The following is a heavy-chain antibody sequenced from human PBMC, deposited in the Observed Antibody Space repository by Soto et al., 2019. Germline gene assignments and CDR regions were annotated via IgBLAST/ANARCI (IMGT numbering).Heavy chain of an antibody. CDR2: ISYDGSNK. D-gene: IGHD3-9*01. V-gene: IGHV3-30-3*01. CDR3: AREPGYFDWSMGY. Sequence: GGSLRLSCAASGFTFSSYAMHWVRQAPGKGLEWVAVISYDGSNKYYADSVKGRFTISRDNSKNTLYLQMNSLRAEDTAVYYCAREPGYFDWSMGYWGQGTLVTVSS. J-gene: IGHJ4*02. CDR1: GFTFSSYA.